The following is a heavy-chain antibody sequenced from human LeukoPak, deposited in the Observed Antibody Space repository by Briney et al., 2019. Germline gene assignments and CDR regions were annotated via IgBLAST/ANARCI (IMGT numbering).Heavy chain of an antibody. CDR3: ARVTGSILDY. Sequence: GGTLRLSCAASGFTFSSYSMSWVRQAPGKGLEWVSSISSSSSYIYYADSVKGRFTISRDNVKNSLYLQMNSLRAEDTAVYYCARVTGSILDYWGQGTLVTVSS. J-gene: IGHJ4*02. CDR2: ISSSSSYI. D-gene: IGHD2-2*01. CDR1: GFTFSSYS. V-gene: IGHV3-21*01.